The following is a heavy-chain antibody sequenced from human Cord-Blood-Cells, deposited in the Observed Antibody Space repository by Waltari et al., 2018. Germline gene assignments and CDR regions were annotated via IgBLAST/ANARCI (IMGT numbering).Heavy chain of an antibody. J-gene: IGHJ6*03. CDR3: ANMYQLLFRSYYYYMDV. V-gene: IGHV3-23*01. CDR2: ISGSGGST. Sequence: AASGFTFSSYAMSWVRQAPGKGLEWVSAISGSGGSTYYADSVKGRFTISRDNSKNTLYLQMNSLRAEDTAVYYCANMYQLLFRSYYYYMDVWGKGTTVTVSS. D-gene: IGHD2-2*01. CDR1: GFTFSSYA.